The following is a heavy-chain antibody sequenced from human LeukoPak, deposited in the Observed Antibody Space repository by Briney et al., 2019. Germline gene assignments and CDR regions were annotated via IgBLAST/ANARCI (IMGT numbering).Heavy chain of an antibody. Sequence: ASVKVSCKASGYTFTGYYMHWVRQAPGQGLEWMGWINPNSGGTNYAQKFQGRVTMTRGTSISTAYMELSRLRSDDTAVYYCARGEGEDTMIVVVEDYWGQGTLVTVSS. CDR3: ARGEGEDTMIVVVEDY. J-gene: IGHJ4*02. D-gene: IGHD3-22*01. CDR2: INPNSGGT. CDR1: GYTFTGYY. V-gene: IGHV1-2*02.